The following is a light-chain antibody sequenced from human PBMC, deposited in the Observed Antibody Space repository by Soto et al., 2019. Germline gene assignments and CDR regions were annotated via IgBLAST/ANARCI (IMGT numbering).Light chain of an antibody. CDR3: QQYYSSPQT. Sequence: DIVMTQSPDSLALSLGERATINCKSSQSVLYSSNNKNYLAWYQHKPGQPPKLLISWASTRESGVPDRFSGSGSGTDFTLTTNSLHAEHVAVYYCQQYYSSPQTFGPGTKVDIK. J-gene: IGKJ3*01. V-gene: IGKV4-1*01. CDR1: QSVLYSSNNKNY. CDR2: WAS.